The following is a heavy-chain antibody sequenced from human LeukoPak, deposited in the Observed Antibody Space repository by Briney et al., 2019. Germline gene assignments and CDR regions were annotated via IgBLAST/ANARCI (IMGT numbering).Heavy chain of an antibody. CDR3: ARGLGYCSGGSCRNWFDP. V-gene: IGHV3-21*01. J-gene: IGHJ5*02. CDR2: ISSSSSYI. CDR1: GFTFSSYS. Sequence: PGGSLRLSCAASGFTFSSYSMNWVRQAPGKGLEWVSSISSSSSYIYYADSVKGRFTISGDNAKNSLYLQMNSLRAEDTAVYYCARGLGYCSGGSCRNWFDPWGQGTLVTVSS. D-gene: IGHD2-15*01.